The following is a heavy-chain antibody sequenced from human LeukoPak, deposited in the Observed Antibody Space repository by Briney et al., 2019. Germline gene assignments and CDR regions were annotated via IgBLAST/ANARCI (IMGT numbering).Heavy chain of an antibody. D-gene: IGHD2-15*01. V-gene: IGHV3-7*01. J-gene: IGHJ4*02. CDR1: GFTFSSFW. CDR2: IKLDGSEE. Sequence: GGSLRLSCAASGFTFSSFWMSWVRQAPGKGLEWVANIKLDGSEEYYVDSVKGRFTISRDNAKNSLYLQMNSLRAEDTAVYYCARFGRWYFFEDWGQGTLVTVSS. CDR3: ARFGRWYFFED.